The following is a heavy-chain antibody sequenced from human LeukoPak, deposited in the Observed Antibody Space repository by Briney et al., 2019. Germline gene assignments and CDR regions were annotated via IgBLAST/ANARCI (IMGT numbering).Heavy chain of an antibody. D-gene: IGHD2-2*02. CDR2: ISWNSGSI. CDR3: VPISGYRRKLTIDY. J-gene: IGHJ4*02. Sequence: PGGSLRLSCAASGFTFDDYAMHWVRQAPGKGLEWVSGISWNSGSIGYADSVKGRFTISRDNAKNSLYLQMNSLRAEDTALYYCVPISGYRRKLTIDYWGQGTLVTVSS. CDR1: GFTFDDYA. V-gene: IGHV3-9*01.